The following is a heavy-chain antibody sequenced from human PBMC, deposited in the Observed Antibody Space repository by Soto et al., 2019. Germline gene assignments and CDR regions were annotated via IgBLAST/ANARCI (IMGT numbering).Heavy chain of an antibody. Sequence: PSETLSLTCAVDGGSISGYYRSWIRQPPGKGLEWIGEINHSGSTNYNPSLKSRVTISVDTSKNQFSLKLSSVTAADTAVYYCAREYGANNYFDYWGQGTLVTVSS. J-gene: IGHJ4*02. V-gene: IGHV4-34*01. D-gene: IGHD2-8*01. CDR1: GGSISGYY. CDR3: AREYGANNYFDY. CDR2: INHSGST.